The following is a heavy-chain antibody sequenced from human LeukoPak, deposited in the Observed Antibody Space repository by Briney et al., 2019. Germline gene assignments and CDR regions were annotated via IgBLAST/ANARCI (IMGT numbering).Heavy chain of an antibody. J-gene: IGHJ4*02. D-gene: IGHD3-3*01. Sequence: SETLSLTCSVSGGSISGYKWTWIRQPPGTGPEWIGYIYDTGSTNYNSSLRSRVTISVDTSRNQFSLKLHSVTAADTAVYYCARFWSGLDYWGQGALVTVSS. CDR2: IYDTGST. CDR1: GGSISGYK. V-gene: IGHV4-59*01. CDR3: ARFWSGLDY.